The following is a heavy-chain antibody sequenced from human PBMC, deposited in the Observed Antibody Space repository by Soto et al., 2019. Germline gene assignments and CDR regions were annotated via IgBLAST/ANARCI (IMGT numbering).Heavy chain of an antibody. CDR1: GGSISSGDYY. V-gene: IGHV4-30-4*01. J-gene: IGHJ5*02. D-gene: IGHD2-15*01. CDR3: ARGSNCSGGSCYSWNWFDP. CDR2: IYYSGST. Sequence: QVQLQESGPGLVKPSQTLSLTCTVSGGSISSGDYYWSWIRQPPGKGLEWIGYIYYSGSTYYNPSLKGPVTRSVDTSKNQFSLKLSSGTAADTAVYYGARGSNCSGGSCYSWNWFDPWGQGTLVTVSS.